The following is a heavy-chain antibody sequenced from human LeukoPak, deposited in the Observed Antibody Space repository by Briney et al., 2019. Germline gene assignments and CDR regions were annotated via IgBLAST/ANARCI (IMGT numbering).Heavy chain of an antibody. CDR2: MNPNSGNT. CDR1: GYTFTSYD. V-gene: IGHV1-8*01. CDR3: ARVGSSSWYSRFDP. D-gene: IGHD6-13*01. Sequence: ASVKVSCKASGYTFTSYDINWVRQATGQGLEWMGWMNPNSGNTGYAQKFQGRVTMTRNTSISTAYMELSSLRSEDTAVYYCARVGSSSWYSRFDPWAREPWSPSPQ. J-gene: IGHJ5*02.